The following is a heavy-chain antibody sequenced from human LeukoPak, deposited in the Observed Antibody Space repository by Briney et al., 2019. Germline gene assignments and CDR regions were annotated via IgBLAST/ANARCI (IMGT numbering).Heavy chain of an antibody. V-gene: IGHV3-30*18. D-gene: IGHD6-19*01. J-gene: IGHJ4*02. Sequence: PGGSLRLSCAASGFTFSSYGMHWVRQAPSKGLEWVAVISYDGSNKYYADSVKGRFTISRDNSKNTLYLQMNSLRAEDTAVYYCAKPWEQWLWGLDYWGQGTLVTVSS. CDR2: ISYDGSNK. CDR1: GFTFSSYG. CDR3: AKPWEQWLWGLDY.